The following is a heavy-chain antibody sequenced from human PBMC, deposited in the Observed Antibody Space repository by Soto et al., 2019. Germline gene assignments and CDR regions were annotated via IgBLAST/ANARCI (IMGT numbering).Heavy chain of an antibody. V-gene: IGHV3-64D*06. CDR1: GFTFSSYA. Sequence: GGSLRLSCSASGFTFSSYAMHWVRQAPGKGLEYVSAISSNGGSTYYADSVKGRFTISRDNSKNTLYLQVSSLRAEDTAVYYCVKDQGGYSGYVFDYWGQGTLVTVSS. D-gene: IGHD5-12*01. J-gene: IGHJ4*02. CDR2: ISSNGGST. CDR3: VKDQGGYSGYVFDY.